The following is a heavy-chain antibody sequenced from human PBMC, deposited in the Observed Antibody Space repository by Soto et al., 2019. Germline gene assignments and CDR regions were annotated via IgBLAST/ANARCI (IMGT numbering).Heavy chain of an antibody. CDR3: ASSRSGQLAIFDY. Sequence: QVQLVESGGGLVQPGRSLRLSCAASGFTFSSYGMHWVRQAPGKGLEWVAVIWYDGSNKYYADSVKGRFTISRDNSKHALYLQMNSLRAEDTAVYYCASSRSGQLAIFDYWGQGTLVTVSS. V-gene: IGHV3-33*01. D-gene: IGHD6-6*01. CDR2: IWYDGSNK. J-gene: IGHJ4*02. CDR1: GFTFSSYG.